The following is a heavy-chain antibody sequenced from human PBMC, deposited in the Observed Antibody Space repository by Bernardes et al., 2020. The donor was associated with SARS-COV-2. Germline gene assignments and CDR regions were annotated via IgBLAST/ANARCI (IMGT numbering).Heavy chain of an antibody. CDR2: IYPGDSDT. Sequence: KVSCKASGYTFTSYAMHWVRQMPGKGLEWMGTIYPGDSDTRYSPSFQGQVTVSADKSINTAYLQWSSLKASDTAVYYCARRQTNCTGGRCYSGGMDVWGQGTTVTVSS. V-gene: IGHV5-51*01. CDR3: ARRQTNCTGGRCYSGGMDV. D-gene: IGHD2-15*01. J-gene: IGHJ6*02. CDR1: GYTFTSYA.